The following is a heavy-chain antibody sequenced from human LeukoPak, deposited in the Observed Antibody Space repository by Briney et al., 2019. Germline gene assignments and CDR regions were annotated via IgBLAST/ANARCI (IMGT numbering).Heavy chain of an antibody. CDR2: ISAYNGNT. D-gene: IGHD5-24*01. J-gene: IGHJ5*02. CDR1: GYTFTRYG. V-gene: IGHV1-18*01. Sequence: GASVKVSCKASGYTFTRYGINWVRQAPGQGLEWMGWISAYNGNTNYAQKLQGRVTMTTGTSTSTAYMELRSLRSDDTAVYYCARDVGYRNWFDPWGQGTLVTVSS. CDR3: ARDVGYRNWFDP.